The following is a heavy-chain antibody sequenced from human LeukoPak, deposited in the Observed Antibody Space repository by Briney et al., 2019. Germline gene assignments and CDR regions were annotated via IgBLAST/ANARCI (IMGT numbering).Heavy chain of an antibody. CDR2: IQRQTDGATT. CDR1: GGSISSGNW. CDR3: VTDLRWELFDQFDY. J-gene: IGHJ4*02. D-gene: IGHD1-26*01. Sequence: ETLSLTCAVSGGSISSGNWWSWVRQAPGKGLEWVARIQRQTDGATTNYAAAVNGRFTVSRDDSKNTLYLQMNNLLTDDTGMYYCVTDLRWELFDQFDYWGQGALVTVSS. V-gene: IGHV3-15*01.